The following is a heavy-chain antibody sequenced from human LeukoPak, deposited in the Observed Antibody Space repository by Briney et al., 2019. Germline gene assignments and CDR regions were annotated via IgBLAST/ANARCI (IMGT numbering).Heavy chain of an antibody. J-gene: IGHJ4*02. CDR2: INHSGST. V-gene: IGHV4-34*01. CDR3: AREIPYDFWSGYYNNHFDY. Sequence: GSLRLSCAASGFTFSGFSMSWIRQPPGKGLEWIGEINHSGSTNYNPSLKSRVTISVDTSKNQFSLKLSSVTAADTAVYYCAREIPYDFWSGYYNNHFDYWGQGTLVTAS. CDR1: GFTFSGFS. D-gene: IGHD3-3*01.